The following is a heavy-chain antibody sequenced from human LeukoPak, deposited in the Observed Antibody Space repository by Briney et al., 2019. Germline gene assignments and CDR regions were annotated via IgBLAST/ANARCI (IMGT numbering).Heavy chain of an antibody. V-gene: IGHV3-23*01. J-gene: IGHJ4*02. CDR1: GFTFSTYA. D-gene: IGHD4-17*01. Sequence: PGGSLRLSCAASGFTFSTYAMSWVRRTPGKGLEWVSAITGGGGTTYYADSVKGRFTISRDNSKNTLYLQMNSLRAEDTAVYYCAKDPPILRLSFDYWGQGTLVTVSS. CDR3: AKDPPILRLSFDY. CDR2: ITGGGGTT.